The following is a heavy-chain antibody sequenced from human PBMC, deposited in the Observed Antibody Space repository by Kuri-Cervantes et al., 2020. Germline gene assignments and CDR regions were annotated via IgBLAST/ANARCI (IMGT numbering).Heavy chain of an antibody. Sequence: GESLKISCAAFGFTFSSYSMNWVRQAPGKGLEWVSSISSSSSYIYYADSVKGRFTISRDNAKNSLYLQMNSLRAEDTAVYYCARAPGGYYYGMDVWGQGTTVTVSS. V-gene: IGHV3-21*01. J-gene: IGHJ6*02. CDR1: GFTFSSYS. CDR3: ARAPGGYYYGMDV. CDR2: ISSSSSYI. D-gene: IGHD3-10*01.